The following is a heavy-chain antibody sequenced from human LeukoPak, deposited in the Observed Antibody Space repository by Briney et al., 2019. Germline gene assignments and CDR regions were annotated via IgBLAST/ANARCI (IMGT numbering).Heavy chain of an antibody. D-gene: IGHD6-19*01. CDR1: GYSFTGYN. V-gene: IGHV1-2*02. J-gene: IGHJ4*02. CDR2: INPSSGDT. CDR3: ARVRGSGCLDF. Sequence: GASVKVSCKASGYSFTGYNVHWVRQAPGQGPEWMGWINPSSGDTNYAQKFQGRVTMTRDTSISTAYMEMSRLRSDDTAVYYCARVRGSGCLDFWGQGTLVTVSS.